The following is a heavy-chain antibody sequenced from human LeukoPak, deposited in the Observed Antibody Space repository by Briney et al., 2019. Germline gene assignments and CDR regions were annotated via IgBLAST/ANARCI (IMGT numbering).Heavy chain of an antibody. V-gene: IGHV3-21*01. CDR3: ARGGMSYYDFWSGHSEFQH. D-gene: IGHD3-3*01. Sequence: GGSLRLSCVGSKFIFSDYVMSWVRQAPGKGLVWVSTITGSGTSTYYADSVKGRFTISRDNAKNSLYLQMNSLRVEDTAVYYCARGGMSYYDFWSGHSEFQHWGQGTLVTVSS. J-gene: IGHJ1*01. CDR1: KFIFSDYV. CDR2: ITGSGTST.